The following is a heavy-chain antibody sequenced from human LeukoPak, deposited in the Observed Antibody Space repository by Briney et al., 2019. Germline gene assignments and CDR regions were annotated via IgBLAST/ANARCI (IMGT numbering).Heavy chain of an antibody. V-gene: IGHV4-61*01. Sequence: SETLSLTCTVSGGSVSSGSYFGNWIRQPPGKGLEWNGYFYYSGSTNYNPSLKSRVTISLDTSKNQFSLKAISVIAADTAVYYCARSPNSSGWYTYWGQGTLVTVSS. J-gene: IGHJ4*02. CDR2: FYYSGST. CDR3: ARSPNSSGWYTY. CDR1: GGSVSSGSYF. D-gene: IGHD6-19*01.